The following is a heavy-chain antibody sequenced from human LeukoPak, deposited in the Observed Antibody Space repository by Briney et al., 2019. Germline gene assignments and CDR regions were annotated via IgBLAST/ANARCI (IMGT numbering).Heavy chain of an antibody. Sequence: GSLRLSCAASGFTFDDYAMHWVRQAPGMGLVWVSRLNSDGTTINYADSVKGRFTISRDNAKNTVYLQMSGLRDDDTALYFCVRGAGGPRNYVLDYWGQGALVSVSS. J-gene: IGHJ4*02. V-gene: IGHV3-74*01. D-gene: IGHD3-10*02. CDR2: LNSDGTTI. CDR3: VRGAGGPRNYVLDY. CDR1: GFTFDDYA.